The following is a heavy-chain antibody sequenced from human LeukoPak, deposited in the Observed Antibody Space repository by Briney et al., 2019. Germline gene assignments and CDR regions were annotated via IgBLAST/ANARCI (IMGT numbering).Heavy chain of an antibody. D-gene: IGHD6-13*01. CDR2: LSNIGSST. CDR1: GGSVSSYY. Sequence: ETLSLTCTVSGGSVSSYYWSWVRQAPRKGLEWVSALSNIGSSTSYADSVKGRFTISRDNSKNTLYLQMNSLRAEDTAVYYCAKLYTSRWYNDYWGQGTLVAVSS. J-gene: IGHJ4*02. V-gene: IGHV3-23*01. CDR3: AKLYTSRWYNDY.